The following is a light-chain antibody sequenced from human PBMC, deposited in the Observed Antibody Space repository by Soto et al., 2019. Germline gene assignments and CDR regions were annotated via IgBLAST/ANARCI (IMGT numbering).Light chain of an antibody. CDR3: QQYGFSPRT. V-gene: IGKV3-15*01. CDR1: QSLTSY. CDR2: GIS. J-gene: IGKJ1*01. Sequence: EIVMTQSPATLSVSPGETATLSCRASQSLTSYLAWYQQKPDQAPRLLIYGISTRATDIPARFSGSGSGTEFTLTISSLQSEDFAVYYCQQYGFSPRTFGQGTKVEI.